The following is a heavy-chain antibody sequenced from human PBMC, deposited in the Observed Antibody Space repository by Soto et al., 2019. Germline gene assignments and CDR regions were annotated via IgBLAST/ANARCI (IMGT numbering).Heavy chain of an antibody. V-gene: IGHV4-59*01. CDR2: IYYTGST. J-gene: IGHJ4*02. CDR3: AGAPNGAYFDF. CDR1: SGSISTYY. D-gene: IGHD7-27*01. Sequence: QVQLQESGPGLVKPSATLSITCTVSSGSISTYYWSWIRQPPGKGLEWIGYIYYTGSTNYNPSLKTRVAISMDTSKNQFSLNLSSVTAADTAVYYCAGAPNGAYFDFWGLGTLVTVAS.